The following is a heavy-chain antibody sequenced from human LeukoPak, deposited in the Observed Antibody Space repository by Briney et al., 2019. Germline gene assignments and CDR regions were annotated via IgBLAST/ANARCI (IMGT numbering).Heavy chain of an antibody. V-gene: IGHV4-34*01. CDR2: INHSGST. Sequence: SETLSLTCAVYGGSFSGYYWSWIRQPPGKRLEWIGEINHSGSTNYNPSLKSRVTISVDTSKNQFSLKLSSVTAADTAVYYCARHRYYGVISRRGYMDVWGKGTTVTISS. D-gene: IGHD4-17*01. J-gene: IGHJ6*03. CDR1: GGSFSGYY. CDR3: ARHRYYGVISRRGYMDV.